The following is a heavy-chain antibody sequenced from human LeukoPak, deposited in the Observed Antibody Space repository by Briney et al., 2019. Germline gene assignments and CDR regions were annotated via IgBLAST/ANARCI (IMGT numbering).Heavy chain of an antibody. Sequence: ASVKVSCKTSGYTFSDYYIHWIRQAPGQGLECVGWINPSGGSTSYAQKFQGRVTMTRDTSTTTVYMELSSLRSEDTAVYYCARDKVAGNPDYWGQGALVTVSS. D-gene: IGHD6-19*01. CDR2: INPSGGST. CDR3: ARDKVAGNPDY. J-gene: IGHJ4*02. CDR1: GYTFSDYY. V-gene: IGHV1-46*01.